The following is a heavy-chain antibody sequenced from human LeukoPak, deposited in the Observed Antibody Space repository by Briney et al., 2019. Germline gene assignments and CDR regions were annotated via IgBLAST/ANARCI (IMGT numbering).Heavy chain of an antibody. V-gene: IGHV3-48*01. CDR3: ARDGSRYCSSTSCYIYYYYMDV. CDR1: GFTFSSYS. J-gene: IGHJ6*03. D-gene: IGHD2-2*01. CDR2: ISSSSSTI. Sequence: PGGSPRLSCAASGFTFSSYSMNWVRQAPGKGLEWVSYISSSSSTIYYADSVKGRFTISRDNAKNSLYLQMNSLRAEDTAVYYCARDGSRYCSSTSCYIYYYYMDVWGKGTTVTVSS.